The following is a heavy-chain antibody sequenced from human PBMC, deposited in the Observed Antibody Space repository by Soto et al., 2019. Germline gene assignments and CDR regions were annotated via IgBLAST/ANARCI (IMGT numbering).Heavy chain of an antibody. V-gene: IGHV1-69*13. CDR1: GYTFTRYT. J-gene: IGHJ5*02. Sequence: SVKVSCKASGYTFTRYTMNWVRQAPGQGLELMGGIIPTFGTTNYAHKFRGRVTITADESTGTAYMELSSLRSDDTAVYYCAGASDSTWYNWLDPWGQGTLVTVSS. CDR3: AGASDSTWYNWLDP. D-gene: IGHD4-4*01. CDR2: IIPTFGTT.